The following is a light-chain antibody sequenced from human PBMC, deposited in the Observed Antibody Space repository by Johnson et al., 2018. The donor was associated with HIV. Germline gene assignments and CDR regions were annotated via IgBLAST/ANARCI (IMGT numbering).Light chain of an antibody. J-gene: IGLJ1*01. CDR2: DNN. CDR1: SSNIGNNY. CDR3: GTWDSSLSAYV. Sequence: LTQPPSVSAAPGQKVTISCSGSSSNIGNNYVSWYQQLPGTAPRIVTYDNNKRPSGIPDRFSASTSGTSATLGITGLPTGDDADYYCGTWDSSLSAYVFGTGTKVTVL. V-gene: IGLV1-51*01.